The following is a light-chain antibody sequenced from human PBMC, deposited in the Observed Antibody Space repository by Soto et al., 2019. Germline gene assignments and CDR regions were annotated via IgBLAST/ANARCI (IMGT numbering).Light chain of an antibody. Sequence: EIVLTQSPDTLSLFPGERATLSCRASQSVSSTYLAWYQQKLGQAPRLLIFGASSRATGIPDRFSGSGSGTDFTLTISRLEPEDFAVYYCQQYGSTRSTFGQGTKLEIK. V-gene: IGKV3-20*01. CDR1: QSVSSTY. J-gene: IGKJ1*01. CDR3: QQYGSTRST. CDR2: GAS.